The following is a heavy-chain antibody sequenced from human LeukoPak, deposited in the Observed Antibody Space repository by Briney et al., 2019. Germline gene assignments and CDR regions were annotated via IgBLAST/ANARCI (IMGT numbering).Heavy chain of an antibody. J-gene: IGHJ3*01. CDR1: GFTFSNYA. D-gene: IGHD3-3*01. Sequence: GGSLRLSCAASGFTFSNYAMSWVRQDPGKGLEWVSSISGTGGSTYYADSVKGRFTISRDNSNNTLFLQMNSLRAEDTAVYCCARVWSAFDVWGQGTMVTVSS. CDR3: ARVWSAFDV. V-gene: IGHV3-23*01. CDR2: ISGTGGST.